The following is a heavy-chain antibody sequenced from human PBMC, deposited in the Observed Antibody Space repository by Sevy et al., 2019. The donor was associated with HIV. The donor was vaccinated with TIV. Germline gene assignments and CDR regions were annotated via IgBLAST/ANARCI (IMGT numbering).Heavy chain of an antibody. J-gene: IGHJ3*02. D-gene: IGHD6-13*01. CDR3: ARGSNIAAAGTRDAFDI. Sequence: SETLSLTCTVSVGSISSGGYYWSWIRQHPGKGLEWIGYIYYSGSTYYNPSLKSRVTISVDTSKIQFSLKLSSVTAADTAVYYCARGSNIAAAGTRDAFDIWGQGTMVTVSS. V-gene: IGHV4-31*03. CDR1: VGSISSGGYY. CDR2: IYYSGST.